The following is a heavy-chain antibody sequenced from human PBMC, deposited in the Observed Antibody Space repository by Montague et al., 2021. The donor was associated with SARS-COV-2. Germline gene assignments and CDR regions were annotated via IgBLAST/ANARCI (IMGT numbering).Heavy chain of an antibody. V-gene: IGHV2-5*02. CDR1: GFSLSTRGVG. CDR3: AHRKVLAAAWDY. D-gene: IGHD6-13*01. J-gene: IGHJ4*02. Sequence: PALVKPTQTLTLTCTFSGFSLSTRGVGVGWIRQPPGKALEWLALIYWDDDKRYSPSLKSRLTITKDTSKNQVVLTMTNMDPVDTATYYCAHRKVLAAAWDYWGQGTLVTVSS. CDR2: IYWDDDK.